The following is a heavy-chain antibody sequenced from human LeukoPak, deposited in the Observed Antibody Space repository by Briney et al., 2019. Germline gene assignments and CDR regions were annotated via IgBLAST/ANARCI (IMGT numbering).Heavy chain of an antibody. J-gene: IGHJ3*02. CDR2: IYYSGST. CDR3: ARDPGTSWYAFDI. V-gene: IGHV4-59*01. CDR1: GGSISSYY. D-gene: IGHD2-2*01. Sequence: SETLSPTCTVSGGSISSYYWSWIRHPPGKGREGFGYIYYSGSTNYNPSLKSRVTISVDTSKNQFSLKLSSVPVADTAVYYCARDPGTSWYAFDIWGQGTMVTVSS.